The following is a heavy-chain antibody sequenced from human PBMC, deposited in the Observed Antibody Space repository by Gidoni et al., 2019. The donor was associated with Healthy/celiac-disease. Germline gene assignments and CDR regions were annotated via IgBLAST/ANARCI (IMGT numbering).Heavy chain of an antibody. Sequence: EVQLLESGGGLVQPGGSLRLSCAASGFTFSSYAMSWVRQAPGKGLGWVSAISGSGGSTYYADSVKGRFTISRDNSKNTLYLQMNSLRAEDTAVYYCAKGQDYDFVPSMDVWGQGTTVTVSS. CDR1: GFTFSSYA. CDR3: AKGQDYDFVPSMDV. V-gene: IGHV3-23*01. CDR2: ISGSGGST. J-gene: IGHJ6*02. D-gene: IGHD3-3*01.